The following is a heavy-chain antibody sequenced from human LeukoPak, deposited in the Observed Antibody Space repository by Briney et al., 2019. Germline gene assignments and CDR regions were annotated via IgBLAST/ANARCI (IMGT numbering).Heavy chain of an antibody. CDR2: IGGSDDTT. V-gene: IGHV3-23*01. J-gene: IGHJ4*02. Sequence: GGSLRLSCAASGFSLRTYAINWVRQVPGKGLEWVSSIGGSDDTTYYADSVKGRFTISSDFSTNTVSLQMNSLRAEDTAAYFCAKGLVVNDNYFDNWGQGTLVTVSS. CDR1: GFSLRTYA. CDR3: AKGLVVNDNYFDN. D-gene: IGHD2-15*01.